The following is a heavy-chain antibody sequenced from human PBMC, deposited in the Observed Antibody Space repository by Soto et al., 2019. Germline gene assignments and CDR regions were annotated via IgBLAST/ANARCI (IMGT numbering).Heavy chain of an antibody. D-gene: IGHD3-3*01. CDR2: IYWDDDK. J-gene: IGHJ4*02. CDR3: AHRVLRTVFGLVTTTAIYFDF. V-gene: IGHV2-5*02. CDR1: GFSLTTRGGG. Sequence: QITLNESGPTQVKPRQTLTLTCTFSGFSLTTRGGGVGWLRQSPGKAPEWLALIYWDDDKRYSPSLKSRLTITKDTSKNQMVLTMADLDPADTATSYCAHRVLRTVFGLVTTTAIYFDFWGQGTPVAVSS.